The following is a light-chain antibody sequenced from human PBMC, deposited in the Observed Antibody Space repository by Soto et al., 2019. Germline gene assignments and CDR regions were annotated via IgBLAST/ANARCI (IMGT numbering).Light chain of an antibody. Sequence: QSVLTQPPSVSAAPGQKVTISCSGSSSNIGGXXXXXXXXXXXXXXXLLIYDDNKRPSGIPDRFSGSKSGTSATLGITGFQTGDEADYYCGSWDSSLSAYVFGTGTKVTV. CDR2: DDN. V-gene: IGLV1-51*01. CDR3: GSWDSSLSAYV. CDR1: SSNIGGXX. J-gene: IGLJ1*01.